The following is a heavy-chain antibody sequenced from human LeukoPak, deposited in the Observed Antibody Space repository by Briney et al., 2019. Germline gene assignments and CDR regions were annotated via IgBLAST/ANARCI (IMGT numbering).Heavy chain of an antibody. D-gene: IGHD6-19*01. V-gene: IGHV3-30*02. Sequence: GGSLRLSCAASGFPFSSYGMHWVRQAPGKGLEWVAFIRYDGSNKYYADSVKGRFTISRDNSKNTLYLQMNSLRAEDKAVYYWAKDPDSSGWYGIDYWGQGTLVTVSS. CDR2: IRYDGSNK. CDR3: AKDPDSSGWYGIDY. J-gene: IGHJ4*02. CDR1: GFPFSSYG.